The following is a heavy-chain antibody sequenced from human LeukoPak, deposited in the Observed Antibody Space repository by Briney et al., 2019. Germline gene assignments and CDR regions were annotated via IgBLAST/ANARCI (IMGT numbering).Heavy chain of an antibody. CDR1: GGSISGYY. J-gene: IGHJ6*03. CDR2: IYYSGNP. V-gene: IGHV4-59*12. Sequence: SETLSLTCTVSGGSISGYYWSWLRQPPGKGLEWLGYIYYSGNPSYNPSPKSRVTISVDTSKIPFSLKLSSVTAADTAVYYCAREEASVVPAAIDYYYYYMDVWGKGTTVTVSS. CDR3: AREEASVVPAAIDYYYYYMDV. D-gene: IGHD2-2*01.